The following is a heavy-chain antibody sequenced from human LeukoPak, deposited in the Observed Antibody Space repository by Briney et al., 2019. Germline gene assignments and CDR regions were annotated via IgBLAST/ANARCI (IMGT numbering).Heavy chain of an antibody. V-gene: IGHV4-31*03. CDR1: GDSLTSGGYC. D-gene: IGHD2-2*01. J-gene: IGHJ5*02. CDR3: ARYCSSTFYRWFDP. Sequence: SETLSLTCTVSGDSLTSGGYCWSWIRQHPGKGLEWIGYIYYSGSTYYTPSLKNRITLSVDPSKNQFSLNLSSVTAADTAVYYCARYCSSTFYRWFDPWGQGTLVTVSS. CDR2: IYYSGST.